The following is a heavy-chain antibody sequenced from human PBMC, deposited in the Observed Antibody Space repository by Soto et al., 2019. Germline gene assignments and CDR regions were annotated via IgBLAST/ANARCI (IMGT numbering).Heavy chain of an antibody. CDR2: IREDGNEI. Sequence: GGSLRLSCVASGFTLGNYWMAWVRQTPGKGLEFVANIREDGNEINYVDSVKGRFTISRDNAKNSLFLQMNSLRDEDTAVYYCGTDQWGGAFDIGGQGTIVTVSS. CDR3: GTDQWGGAFDI. V-gene: IGHV3-7*01. J-gene: IGHJ3*02. D-gene: IGHD3-10*01. CDR1: GFTLGNYW.